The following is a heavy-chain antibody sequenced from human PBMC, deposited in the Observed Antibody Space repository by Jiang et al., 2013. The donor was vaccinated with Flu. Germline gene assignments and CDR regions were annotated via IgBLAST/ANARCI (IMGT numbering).Heavy chain of an antibody. CDR1: GFSLSTSGMC. CDR3: ARINPALAAAGPYFDY. J-gene: IGHJ4*02. Sequence: NPTQTLTLTCTFSGFSLSTSGMCVSWIRQPPGKALEWLARIDWDDDKYYSTSLKTRLTISKDTSKNQVVLTMTNMDPVDTATYYCARINPALAAAGPYFDYWGQGTLVTVSS. D-gene: IGHD6-13*01. V-gene: IGHV2-70*11. CDR2: IDWDDDK.